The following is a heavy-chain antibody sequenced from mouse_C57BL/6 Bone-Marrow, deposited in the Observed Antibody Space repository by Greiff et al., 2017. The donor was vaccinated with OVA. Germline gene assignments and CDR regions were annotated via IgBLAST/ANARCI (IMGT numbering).Heavy chain of an antibody. CDR3: ARLGFDY. CDR2: ISSGSSTI. Sequence: EVQLVESGGGLVKPGGSRKGGGGEAGVTCSDDGMHWVRQAPEKGLERVAYISSGSSTIYYADTVKGRFTISRDNAKNTLFLQMTSLRSEDTAMYYCARLGFDYWGQGTTLTVSS. V-gene: IGHV5-17*01. J-gene: IGHJ2*01. CDR1: GVTCSDDG. D-gene: IGHD4-1*01.